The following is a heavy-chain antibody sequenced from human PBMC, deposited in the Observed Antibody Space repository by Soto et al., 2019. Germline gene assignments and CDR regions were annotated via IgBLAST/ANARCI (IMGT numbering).Heavy chain of an antibody. CDR3: ARGSRGDYETYYYYYMDV. Sequence: ASVKVSCKASGYTFTGYYMHWVRQAPGQGLEWMGWINPNSGGTNYAQKFQGWVTMTRDTSISTAYMELSRLRSDDTAVYYCARGSRGDYETYYYYYMDVWGKGTTVTVSS. CDR1: GYTFTGYY. J-gene: IGHJ6*03. CDR2: INPNSGGT. V-gene: IGHV1-2*04. D-gene: IGHD4-17*01.